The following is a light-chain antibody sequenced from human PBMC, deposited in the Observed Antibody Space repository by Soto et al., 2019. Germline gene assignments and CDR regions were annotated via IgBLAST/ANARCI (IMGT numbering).Light chain of an antibody. CDR2: DAS. J-gene: IGKJ1*01. CDR3: QERNNWPPELT. Sequence: ETVLTQSPATLSLSPGERATLSCRASQSVSSYLAWYQQKPDQAPRLLIYDASNRATGILARFSGSGSGTEFTLTISSLEPEDFAVYYCQERNNWPPELTFGQGTKVEIK. V-gene: IGKV3-11*01. CDR1: QSVSSY.